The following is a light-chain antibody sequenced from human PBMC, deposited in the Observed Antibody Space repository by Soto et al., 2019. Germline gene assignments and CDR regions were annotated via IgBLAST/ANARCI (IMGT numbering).Light chain of an antibody. CDR2: GDY. J-gene: IGLJ1*01. Sequence: QSVLTQPPSASGTPGQRVSISCSGSSSNIGSEAVNWFQHLPGTTPKLLIYGDYQRPSGVPDRFSGSRSVTSASLAISGLQSQDEADYYCAAWDYSLNAYVFGTGTKLTVL. CDR1: SSNIGSEA. V-gene: IGLV1-44*01. CDR3: AAWDYSLNAYV.